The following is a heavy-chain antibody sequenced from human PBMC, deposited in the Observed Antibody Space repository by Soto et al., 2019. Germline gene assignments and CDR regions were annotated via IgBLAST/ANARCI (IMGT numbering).Heavy chain of an antibody. CDR1: GFTFSTFS. V-gene: IGHV3-30*04. J-gene: IGHJ4*02. CDR2: ISYDGSEK. CDR3: AIGLASGEF. Sequence: QVQLVESGGGVVQPGRSLRLSCATSGFTFSTFSMHWVRQDPGKGLEWVAHISYDGSEKDYADSVKGRITISRDNSDHTLFLQMNSLTSEDTGVYYCAIGLASGEFWGQGTLVTVPS. D-gene: IGHD2-15*01.